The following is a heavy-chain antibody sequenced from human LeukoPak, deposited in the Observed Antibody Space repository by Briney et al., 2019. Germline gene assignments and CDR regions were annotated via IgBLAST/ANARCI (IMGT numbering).Heavy chain of an antibody. CDR2: INAGNGNT. CDR3: ARGYCSSTSCYGFDY. V-gene: IGHV1-3*01. Sequence: GASVKVSCKASGYTFTSYAMHWVRQAPGQRLEWMGWINAGNGNTKYSRKFQGRVTITRDTSASTAYMELSSLRSEDTAVYYCARGYCSSTSCYGFDYWGRGTLVTVSS. J-gene: IGHJ4*02. CDR1: GYTFTSYA. D-gene: IGHD2-2*01.